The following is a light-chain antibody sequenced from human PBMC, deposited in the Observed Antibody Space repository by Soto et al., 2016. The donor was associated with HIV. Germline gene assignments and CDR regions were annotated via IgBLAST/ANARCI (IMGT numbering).Light chain of an antibody. CDR2: DDS. Sequence: SYELTQPPSVSVAPGKTATITCGGNNIGGKSVHWFQQKPGQAPVLVVYDDSDRPSGIPERFSGSNSGNTATLAIGRVEAGDEADYHCQVWDKNTDHWVFGGGTKLTVL. V-gene: IGLV3-21*03. CDR1: NIGGKS. J-gene: IGLJ3*02. CDR3: QVWDKNTDHWV.